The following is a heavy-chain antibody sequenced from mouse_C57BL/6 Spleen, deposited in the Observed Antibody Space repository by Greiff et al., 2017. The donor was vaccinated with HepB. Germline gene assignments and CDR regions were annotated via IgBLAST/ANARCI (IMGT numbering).Heavy chain of an antibody. V-gene: IGHV1-42*01. D-gene: IGHD2-5*01. Sequence: VQLQHSGPELVKPGASVKISCKASGYSFTGYYMNWVKQSPEKSLEWIGEINPSTGGTTYTQKFKAKATLTVDKASSTAYMQLKSLTSEDSAVYYCARMAYYSNYDWYFDVWGTGTTVTVSS. CDR2: INPSTGGT. J-gene: IGHJ1*03. CDR1: GYSFTGYY. CDR3: ARMAYYSNYDWYFDV.